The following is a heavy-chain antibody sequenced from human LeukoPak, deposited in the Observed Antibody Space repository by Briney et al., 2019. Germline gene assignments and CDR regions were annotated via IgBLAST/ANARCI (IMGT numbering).Heavy chain of an antibody. J-gene: IGHJ6*03. CDR3: ARAFSSSGWDYYYYYMDV. CDR1: GGSISSYY. Sequence: SETLSLTCTVSGGSISSYYWSWIRQPPGKGLEWIGYIYYSGSTNYNPSLKSRVTISVDTSKNQFSLKLSSVTAADTAVYYCARAFSSSGWDYYYYYMDVWGKGTTVTVSS. D-gene: IGHD6-13*01. V-gene: IGHV4-59*01. CDR2: IYYSGST.